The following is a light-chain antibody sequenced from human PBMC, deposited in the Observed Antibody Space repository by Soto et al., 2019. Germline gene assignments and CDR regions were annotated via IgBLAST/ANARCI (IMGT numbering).Light chain of an antibody. CDR3: QSYDSSLSEV. J-gene: IGLJ1*01. CDR2: GNS. CDR1: SSNIGAGYD. Sequence: QPVLTQPPSVSGAPGQRVTLSCTGSSSNIGAGYDVHWYQQLPGTDPKLLIYGNSNRPSGVPDRFSGSKSGTSASLAITGLQAEDEADYYCQSYDSSLSEVFGTGTKLTVL. V-gene: IGLV1-40*01.